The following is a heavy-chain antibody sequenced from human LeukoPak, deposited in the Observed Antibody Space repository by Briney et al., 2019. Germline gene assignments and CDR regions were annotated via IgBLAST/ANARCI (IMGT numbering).Heavy chain of an antibody. J-gene: IGHJ6*03. CDR1: GFTFSSYG. Sequence: GGSLRLSCAASGFTFSSYGMYWVRQAPGKGLEWVAFIRYDGSNKYYADSVKGRFTVSRDNSKNTLYLQMKSLRAEDTAVYYCAKGSKEVLFTRDHYMDVWGKGTTVTISS. CDR2: IRYDGSNK. D-gene: IGHD3-3*01. CDR3: AKGSKEVLFTRDHYMDV. V-gene: IGHV3-30*02.